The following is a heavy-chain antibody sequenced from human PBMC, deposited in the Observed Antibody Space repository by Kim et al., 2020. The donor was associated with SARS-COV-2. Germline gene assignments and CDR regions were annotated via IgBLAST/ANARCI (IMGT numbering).Heavy chain of an antibody. J-gene: IGHJ4*02. V-gene: IGHV3-7*01. Sequence: DGSGKSYVDTVKGRFTISRDNAKNSLYLQMNSLGAEDTAVYYCARGDLIFWGQGTRVTVSS. D-gene: IGHD3-16*01. CDR3: ARGDLIF. CDR2: DGSGK.